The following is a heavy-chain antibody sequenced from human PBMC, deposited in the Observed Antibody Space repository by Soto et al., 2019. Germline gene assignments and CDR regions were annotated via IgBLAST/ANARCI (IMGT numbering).Heavy chain of an antibody. Sequence: EVQLLESGGGLVQPGGSLRLSCAASGFTFSSYTMTWVRQAPGKGLEWVSSIGASGGRTYYADSVKGRFTISSDNSKSTLYLQMNSLRADDTAVYSCAKPSAAINPPVNWFDPWGQGTLVTVSS. V-gene: IGHV3-23*01. J-gene: IGHJ5*02. CDR3: AKPSAAINPPVNWFDP. CDR1: GFTFSSYT. D-gene: IGHD2-2*02. CDR2: IGASGGRT.